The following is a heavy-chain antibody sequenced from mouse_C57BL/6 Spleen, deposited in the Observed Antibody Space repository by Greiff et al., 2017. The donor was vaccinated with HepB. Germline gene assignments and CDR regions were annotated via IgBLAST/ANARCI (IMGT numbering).Heavy chain of an antibody. CDR2: IYPGDGDT. CDR3: ASGSSYVDAMDY. V-gene: IGHV1-82*01. Sequence: QVQLKESGPELVKPGASVKISCKASGYAFSSSWMNWVKQRPGKGLEWIGRIYPGDGDTNYNGKFKGKATLTADKSSSTAYMQLSSLTSEDAAVYFCASGSSYVDAMDYWGQGTSVTVSS. D-gene: IGHD1-1*01. J-gene: IGHJ4*01. CDR1: GYAFSSSW.